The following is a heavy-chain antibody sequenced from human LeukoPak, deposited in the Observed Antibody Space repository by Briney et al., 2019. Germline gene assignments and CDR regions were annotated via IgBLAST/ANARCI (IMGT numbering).Heavy chain of an antibody. CDR1: GYIFTGYY. CDR2: SNPDTGGS. V-gene: IGHV1-2*02. Sequence: ASVKVSCKASGYIFTGYYIHWVRQAPEQGLEWMGWSNPDTGGSNYAQKFQGRVTMTRDTSISTAYMELSSLRSDDTAVYYCARAPGEIVGPPAKYYFDYWGQGTLVTVSS. D-gene: IGHD1-26*01. J-gene: IGHJ4*02. CDR3: ARAPGEIVGPPAKYYFDY.